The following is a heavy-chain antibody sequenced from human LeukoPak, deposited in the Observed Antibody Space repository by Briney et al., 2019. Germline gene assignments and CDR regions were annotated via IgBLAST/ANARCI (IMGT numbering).Heavy chain of an antibody. J-gene: IGHJ3*02. CDR2: ITCSGTT. CDR3: ARSPYNYTSESHYNSAFDI. CDR1: GDSISNGRHY. D-gene: IGHD3-10*01. Sequence: SETLSLTCTASGDSISNGRHYWEWVRQPPGTGLEWIGSITCSGTTFFNPSLRSRVTIPVDPSQTHFSLKLSSVTAADTAVYYWARSPYNYTSESHYNSAFDIWGKGTMVTVS. V-gene: IGHV4-39*02.